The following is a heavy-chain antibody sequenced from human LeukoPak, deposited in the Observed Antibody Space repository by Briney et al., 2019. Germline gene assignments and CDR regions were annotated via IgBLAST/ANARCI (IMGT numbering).Heavy chain of an antibody. CDR3: ARDKGSLNDLCLDY. CDR1: GFTFSSYE. D-gene: IGHD1-1*01. J-gene: IGHJ4*02. V-gene: IGHV3-48*03. Sequence: GGSLRLSCAASGFTFSSYEMNWVRQAPGKGLEWVSYISSSGSTIHYAESVKGRFTISRDNATSSLYLQINSLRAEDTAVYYCARDKGSLNDLCLDYWGRGTLVTVSS. CDR2: ISSSGSTI.